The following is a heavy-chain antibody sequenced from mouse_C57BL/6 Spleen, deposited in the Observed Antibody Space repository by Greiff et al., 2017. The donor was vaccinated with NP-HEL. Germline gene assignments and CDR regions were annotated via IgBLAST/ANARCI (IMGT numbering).Heavy chain of an antibody. D-gene: IGHD2-3*01. Sequence: EVKLQESGGGLVQPGGSLSLSCAASGFTFTDYYMSWVRQPPGKALEWLGFIRNKANGYTTEYSSSVKGRFTISRDNSQSILYLQMNALRAEDSATYYCAGTSYDGYYDAMDDWGKGTSVTVSS. CDR3: AGTSYDGYYDAMDD. V-gene: IGHV7-3*01. CDR1: GFTFTDYY. J-gene: IGHJ4*01. CDR2: IRNKANGYTT.